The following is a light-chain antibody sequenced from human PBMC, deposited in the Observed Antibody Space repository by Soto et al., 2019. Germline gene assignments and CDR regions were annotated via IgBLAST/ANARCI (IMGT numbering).Light chain of an antibody. CDR2: ATS. CDR1: QSVSSHY. J-gene: IGKJ2*01. Sequence: EIVLTQSPGTLSVSPGERVTLSCRASQSVSSHYLAWYQQRPGQAPKILMYATSNRVTGVPDRFSGSGSGTDFTLTISRLEPDDFALYYCQQYVTSPTFGLGNKLVI. CDR3: QQYVTSPT. V-gene: IGKV3-20*01.